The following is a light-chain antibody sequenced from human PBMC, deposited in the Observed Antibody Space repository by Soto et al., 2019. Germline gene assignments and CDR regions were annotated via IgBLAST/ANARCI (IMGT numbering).Light chain of an antibody. CDR2: GAS. V-gene: IGKV3-15*01. J-gene: IGKJ1*01. Sequence: EIVMTQSPATLSVSPGERATLSCRVSQSVSRNFAWYQHRPGQPPSLLIYGASTRATGVPARFSGGGSGTEFTLTISSLQSEDFAVYYCQQYNNWPPWTFGQGTKVEVK. CDR3: QQYNNWPPWT. CDR1: QSVSRN.